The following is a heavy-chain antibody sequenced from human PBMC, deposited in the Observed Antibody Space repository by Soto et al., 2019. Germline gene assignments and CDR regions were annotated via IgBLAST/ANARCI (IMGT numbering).Heavy chain of an antibody. V-gene: IGHV4-59*01. CDR3: ARVGITMVRGVIYYYYGMDV. Sequence: QVQLQESGPGLVKPSETLSLTCTVSGGSISSYYWSWIRQPPGKGLEWIGYIYYSGSTNYNPSLKSRVTISVDTYKNQFSLKLSSVTAADTAVYYCARVGITMVRGVIYYYYGMDVWGQGTTVTVSS. CDR2: IYYSGST. CDR1: GGSISSYY. J-gene: IGHJ6*02. D-gene: IGHD3-10*01.